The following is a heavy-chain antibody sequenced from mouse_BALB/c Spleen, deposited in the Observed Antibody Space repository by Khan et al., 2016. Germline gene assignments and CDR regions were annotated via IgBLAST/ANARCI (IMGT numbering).Heavy chain of an antibody. J-gene: IGHJ4*01. D-gene: IGHD1-1*01. V-gene: IGHV3-2*02. Sequence: EVQLVESEPGLVKPSQSLSLTCTVTGYSITSDYAWNWIRQFPGNRLEWMGYISYSGSTSYNPSLKSRISITRDTSKNQFFLQLNSVTSEDTATYYCARSDYGDKDAMDYWGQGTSVTVSS. CDR3: ARSDYGDKDAMDY. CDR1: GYSITSDYA. CDR2: ISYSGST.